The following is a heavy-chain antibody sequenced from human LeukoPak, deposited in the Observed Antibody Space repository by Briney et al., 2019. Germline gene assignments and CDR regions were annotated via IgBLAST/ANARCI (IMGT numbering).Heavy chain of an antibody. V-gene: IGHV3-23*01. J-gene: IGHJ4*02. CDR3: VRDPWEDSRDDSLGY. D-gene: IGHD3-22*01. CDR1: GFTFSSYA. Sequence: GGSLRLSCAASGFTFSSYAMSWVRQAPGKGLEWVSAISGSGGSTFYADSVKGRFTISRDNSKNTLYLQMNSLRADDTAVYYCVRDPWEDSRDDSLGYWGQGILVTVSS. CDR2: ISGSGGST.